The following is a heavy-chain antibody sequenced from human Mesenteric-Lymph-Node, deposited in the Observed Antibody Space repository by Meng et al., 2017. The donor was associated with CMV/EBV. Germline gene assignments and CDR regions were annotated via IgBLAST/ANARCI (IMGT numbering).Heavy chain of an antibody. V-gene: IGHV3-21*01. J-gene: IGHJ3*02. Sequence: GESLKISCAASGFTFSSYSMNWVRQAPGKGLEWVSSISSSSSYIYYADSVKGRFTISRDNAKNSLYLQMNSLRAEDTAVYYCASIVVGRFDIWGQGTMVTVSS. D-gene: IGHD2-21*01. CDR2: ISSSSSYI. CDR3: ASIVVGRFDI. CDR1: GFTFSSYS.